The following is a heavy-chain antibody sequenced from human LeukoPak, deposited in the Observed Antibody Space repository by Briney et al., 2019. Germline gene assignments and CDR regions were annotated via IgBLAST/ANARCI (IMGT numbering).Heavy chain of an antibody. Sequence: PSETLSLTCTVSGGSISSYYWSWIRQPPGKGLEWIGEINHSGSTNYNPSLKSRVTISVDTSKNQFSLKLSSVTAADTAVYYCARGRVAAGHWGQGTLVTVSS. CDR3: ARGRVAAGH. J-gene: IGHJ4*02. CDR1: GGSISSYY. V-gene: IGHV4-34*01. D-gene: IGHD2-15*01. CDR2: INHSGST.